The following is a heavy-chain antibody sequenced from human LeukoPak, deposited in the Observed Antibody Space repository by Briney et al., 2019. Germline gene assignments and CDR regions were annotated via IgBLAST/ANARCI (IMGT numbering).Heavy chain of an antibody. V-gene: IGHV3-72*01. D-gene: IGHD5-24*01. Sequence: PGGSLRLSCSASGFTFSDHDMDWVRQAPGKGLEWVGRARNKGKGYTIEYAACVKGRFSILRDDSQNSLYLQMKSLKTEDTAVYYCSRRPRDVNNQIDYWGQGTLVTVSS. CDR3: SRRPRDVNNQIDY. J-gene: IGHJ4*02. CDR1: GFTFSDHD. CDR2: ARNKGKGYTI.